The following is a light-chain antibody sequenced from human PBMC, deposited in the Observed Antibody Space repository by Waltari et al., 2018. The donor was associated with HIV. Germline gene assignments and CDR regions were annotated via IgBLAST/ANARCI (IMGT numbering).Light chain of an antibody. CDR3: AVLDDSLGGGV. CDR2: RDN. J-gene: IGLJ2*01. V-gene: IGLV1-47*01. CDR1: TAHIGATF. Sequence: SVLTQPPSASGTPGQKVTISCSGGTAHIGATFVLWFQQFPGTAPKLLVYRDNLRHSGVPARFSGSKSGTSASLPISGPRSDVGAHYFCAVLDDSLGGGVFGGGTKLALL.